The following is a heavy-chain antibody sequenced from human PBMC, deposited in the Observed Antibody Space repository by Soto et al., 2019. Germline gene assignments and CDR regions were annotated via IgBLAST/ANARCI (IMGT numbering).Heavy chain of an antibody. D-gene: IGHD3-10*01. CDR2: IVVGSGNT. CDR3: AAEGLSGDY. V-gene: IGHV1-58*01. J-gene: IGHJ4*02. Sequence: SVKVSCKASGFNFTSSAVQWVRQARGQRLEWIGWIVVGSGNTNHAQKFQERVTITRDMYTSTAYMELSSLKSEHTAVYDGAAEGLSGDYWGQETLVTDSS. CDR1: GFNFTSSA.